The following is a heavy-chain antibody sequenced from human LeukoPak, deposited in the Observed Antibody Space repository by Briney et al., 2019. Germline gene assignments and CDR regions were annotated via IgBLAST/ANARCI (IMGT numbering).Heavy chain of an antibody. V-gene: IGHV4-39*02. CDR2: IYYSGST. Sequence: SETLSLTCTVSGGSISSSSYYWGWIRQPPGKGLEWIGSIYYSGSTYYNPSLKSRVTISVDTSKNQFSLKLSSVTAADTAVYYCAREFRGGTPRASYYYYYMDVWGKGTTVTISS. CDR3: AREFRGGTPRASYYYYYMDV. J-gene: IGHJ6*03. CDR1: GGSISSSSYY. D-gene: IGHD1-1*01.